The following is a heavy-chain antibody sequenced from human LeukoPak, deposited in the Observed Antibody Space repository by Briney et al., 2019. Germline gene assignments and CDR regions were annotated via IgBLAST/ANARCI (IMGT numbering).Heavy chain of an antibody. Sequence: SETLSLTCSVSSYSIPGVYYWSWIRQPPGKGLEWIGYIYYSGSTNYNPSLKSRVTISVDTSKNQFSLKLSSVTAADTAVYYCARGYSYGHDAFDIWGQGTMVTVSS. CDR2: IYYSGST. CDR3: ARGYSYGHDAFDI. D-gene: IGHD5-18*01. V-gene: IGHV4-61*08. J-gene: IGHJ3*02. CDR1: SYSIPGVYY.